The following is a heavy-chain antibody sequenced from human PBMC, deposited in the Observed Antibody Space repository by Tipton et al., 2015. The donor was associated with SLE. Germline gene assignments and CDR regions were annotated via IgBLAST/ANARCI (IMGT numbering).Heavy chain of an antibody. Sequence: TLSLTCAVYGGSFSGYCWSWIRQPPGKGLEWIGEINHSGSTNYNPSLKSRVTISVDTSKNQFSLKLSSVTAADTAVYYCARDRSNMDVWGKGTTVTVSS. CDR3: ARDRSNMDV. CDR2: INHSGST. V-gene: IGHV4-34*01. D-gene: IGHD1-14*01. CDR1: GGSFSGYC. J-gene: IGHJ6*03.